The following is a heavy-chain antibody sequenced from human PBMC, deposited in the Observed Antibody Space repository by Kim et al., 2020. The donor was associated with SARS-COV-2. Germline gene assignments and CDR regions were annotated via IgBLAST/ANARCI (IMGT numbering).Heavy chain of an antibody. CDR1: GGTFSSYT. D-gene: IGHD5-18*01. CDR2: IIPILGIA. Sequence: SVKVSCKASGGTFSSYTISWVRQAPGQGLEWMGRIIPILGIANYAQKFQGRVTITADKSTSTAYMELSSLRSEDTAVYYCATSRGYSYGIFDYWGQGTLVTVSS. V-gene: IGHV1-69*02. J-gene: IGHJ4*02. CDR3: ATSRGYSYGIFDY.